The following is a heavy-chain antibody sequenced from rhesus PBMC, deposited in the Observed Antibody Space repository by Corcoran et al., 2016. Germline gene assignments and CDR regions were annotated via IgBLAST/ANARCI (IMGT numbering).Heavy chain of an antibody. CDR3: ARGGIAAAGI. CDR1: GGSISSNY. Sequence: QVQLQESGPGLVKPSETLSLTCAVSGGSISSNYWSWIRQPPGKGLEWIGRISGSGWRTDHNPALKSRVTIQADTSKNQFSLKLSAVTAADAAVYYCARGGIAAAGIWGQGVLVTVSS. CDR2: ISGSGWRT. D-gene: IGHD6-25*01. J-gene: IGHJ4*01. V-gene: IGHV4-173*01.